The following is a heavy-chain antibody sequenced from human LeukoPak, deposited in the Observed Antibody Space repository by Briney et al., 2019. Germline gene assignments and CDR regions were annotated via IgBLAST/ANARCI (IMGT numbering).Heavy chain of an antibody. CDR1: GYTFTSYA. J-gene: IGHJ6*02. CDR3: ARGVTAARPGYYYYGMDV. Sequence: GASVKVSCKASGYTFTSYAMHWVRQAPGQRLEWMGWINAGNGNTKYSQKFQGRVTITRDTSASTAYMELSSLRSEDTAVYYCARGVTAARPGYYYYGMDVWGQGTTVTVSS. CDR2: INAGNGNT. D-gene: IGHD6-6*01. V-gene: IGHV1-3*01.